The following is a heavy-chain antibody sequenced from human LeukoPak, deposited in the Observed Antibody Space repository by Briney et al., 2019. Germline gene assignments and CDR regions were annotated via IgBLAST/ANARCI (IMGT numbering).Heavy chain of an antibody. CDR1: GGSISSYY. CDR3: ARGVYIAAAQYGY. D-gene: IGHD6-13*01. CDR2: IYYSGST. J-gene: IGHJ4*02. Sequence: SETLSLTCTVSGGSISSYYWSWIRQPPGKGLEWIGYIYYSGSTNYNPSLKSRVTLSVDTSKNQFSLKLTSVTAADTAVYYCARGVYIAAAQYGYWGQGTLVTVSS. V-gene: IGHV4-59*01.